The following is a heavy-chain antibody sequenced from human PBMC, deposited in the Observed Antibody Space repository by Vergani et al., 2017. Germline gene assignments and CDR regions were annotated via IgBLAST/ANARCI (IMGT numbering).Heavy chain of an antibody. D-gene: IGHD2-2*01. CDR2: IWYDGSNK. Sequence: QVQLVESGGGVVQPGRSLRLSCAASGFTFSSYGMHWVRQAPGKGLEWVAVIWYDGSNKYYADSVKGRFTISSDNSKNTLYLQMNSLRAEDTAVYYCAKDGPQYCSSTSCHSDYWGQGTLVTVSS. J-gene: IGHJ4*02. CDR1: GFTFSSYG. CDR3: AKDGPQYCSSTSCHSDY. V-gene: IGHV3-33*06.